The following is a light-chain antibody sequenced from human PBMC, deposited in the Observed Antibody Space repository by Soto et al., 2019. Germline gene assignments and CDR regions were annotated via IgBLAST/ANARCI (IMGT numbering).Light chain of an antibody. CDR2: GAS. Sequence: VLTQSPGTLSLSPGERATLSCWASQSVSSNVAWYQQIPGQTPRLLIYGASTRATTIPVRFSGSGSGTEFTLTISSLQSEDFAVYYCHQYDDGPYTFGQGTKVDIK. J-gene: IGKJ2*01. V-gene: IGKV3-15*01. CDR3: HQYDDGPYT. CDR1: QSVSSN.